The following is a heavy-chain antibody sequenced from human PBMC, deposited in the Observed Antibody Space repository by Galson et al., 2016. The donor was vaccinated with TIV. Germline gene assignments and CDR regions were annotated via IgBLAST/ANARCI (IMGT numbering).Heavy chain of an antibody. CDR1: GFTFTAFY. CDR2: ISPKNGDS. D-gene: IGHD4-17*01. J-gene: IGHJ4*02. Sequence: SVKVSCKASGFTFTAFYIHWVRQAPEQGLEWMGWISPKNGDSNYAQNFQGRVTMTRDTSISSVYLELTSLRSDDTAVYYCARFVSGDYVDYVCQGTLVPVS. V-gene: IGHV1-2*02. CDR3: ARFVSGDYVDY.